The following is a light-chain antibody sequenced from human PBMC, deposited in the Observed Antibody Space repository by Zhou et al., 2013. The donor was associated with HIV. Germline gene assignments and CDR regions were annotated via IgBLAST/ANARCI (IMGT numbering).Light chain of an antibody. V-gene: IGKV2-28*01. CDR2: LGS. Sequence: DIVMTQSPLSLPVTPGEPASISCRSSQSLLHSNGYNYLDWYLQKPGQSPQLLIYLGSNRASGVPDRFSGSGSGTDFTLKISRVEAEDVGVYYCMQALQTPLTFGGGPRWR. J-gene: IGKJ4*01. CDR1: QSLLHSNGYNY. CDR3: MQALQTPLT.